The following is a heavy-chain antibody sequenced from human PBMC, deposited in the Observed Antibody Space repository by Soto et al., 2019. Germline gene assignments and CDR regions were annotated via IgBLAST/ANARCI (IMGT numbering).Heavy chain of an antibody. CDR2: IYYSGKT. V-gene: IGHV4-39*01. CDR3: ARHGSY. Sequence: SETLSLTCTVSGVSISNTSYYWGWIRQSPGKGLEWIGTIYYSGKTYYHPALKSRVTISVDTSNNRFSLKLSSVTAADTAVYYRARHGSYWGQGTLVTVSS. CDR1: GVSISNTSYY. J-gene: IGHJ4*02.